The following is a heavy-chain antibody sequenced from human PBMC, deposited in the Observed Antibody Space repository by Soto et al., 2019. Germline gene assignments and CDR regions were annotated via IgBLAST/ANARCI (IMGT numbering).Heavy chain of an antibody. D-gene: IGHD3-9*01. CDR3: ARRADYDILTGYYTGLNWFDP. Sequence: ASVKVSCKASGYTFTSYYMHWVRQAPGQGLEWMGIINPSGGSTSYAQKFQGRVTMTRDTSTSTVYMELSSLRSEDTAVYYCARRADYDILTGYYTGLNWFDPWGQGTLVTVSS. V-gene: IGHV1-46*01. CDR2: INPSGGST. J-gene: IGHJ5*02. CDR1: GYTFTSYY.